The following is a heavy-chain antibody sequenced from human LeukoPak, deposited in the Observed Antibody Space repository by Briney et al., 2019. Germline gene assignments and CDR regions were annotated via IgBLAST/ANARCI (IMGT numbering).Heavy chain of an antibody. D-gene: IGHD4/OR15-4a*01. J-gene: IGHJ4*02. CDR3: ARDTLGEGEDANYAVYYFDY. CDR2: ISSSGSTI. CDR1: GFTFSSYE. V-gene: IGHV3-48*03. Sequence: GGSLRLSCAASGFTFSSYEMNWVRQAPGKGLEWVSYISSSGSTIYYADSVKGRFTISRDNGKNSLDLQMNSLRADDPAVYYCARDTLGEGEDANYAVYYFDYWGQGTVVTVSS.